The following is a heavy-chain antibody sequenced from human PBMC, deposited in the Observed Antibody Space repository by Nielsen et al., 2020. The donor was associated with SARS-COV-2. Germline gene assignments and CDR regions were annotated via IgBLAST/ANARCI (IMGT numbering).Heavy chain of an antibody. CDR2: ISYDGSNK. J-gene: IGHJ1*01. V-gene: IGHV3-30-3*01. Sequence: GESLKISCAASGFTFSSYAMHWVRQAPGKGLEWVAVISYDGSNKYYADSVKGRFTISRDNSKNTLYLQMNSLRAEDTAVHYCARDGFVVVTARRGEYFQHWGQGTLVTVSS. CDR3: ARDGFVVVTARRGEYFQH. CDR1: GFTFSSYA. D-gene: IGHD2-21*02.